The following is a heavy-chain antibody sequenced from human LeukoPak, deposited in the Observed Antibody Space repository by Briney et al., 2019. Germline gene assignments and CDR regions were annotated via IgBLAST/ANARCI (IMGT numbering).Heavy chain of an antibody. CDR1: GFTFSDHN. Sequence: PGGSLRLSCAASGFTFSDHNMNWVRQAPGKGLEWVSYITDSGNTIHYADSVKGRFTISRDNAKNSLYLQMNSLRAEDTAVYYCARSIGLTGGGVDVWGQGTTVTVSS. D-gene: IGHD3-9*01. CDR3: ARSIGLTGGGVDV. J-gene: IGHJ6*02. V-gene: IGHV3-11*01. CDR2: ITDSGNTI.